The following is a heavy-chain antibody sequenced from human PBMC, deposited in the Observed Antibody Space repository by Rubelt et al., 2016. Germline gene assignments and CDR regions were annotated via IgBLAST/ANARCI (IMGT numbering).Heavy chain of an antibody. CDR2: IYYTGIT. CDR1: DGSIRISTYY. V-gene: IGHV4-39*07. Sequence: QLQLQESGPGLVKPSETLSLTCTVSDGSIRISTYYWAWIRQPPGKGLEWIGTIYYTGITYYNPSLKSRATMSVDTSKKQFSLTLSSVTAADTAVYYCARGRFRDSVDYWGQGTLVTVSS. J-gene: IGHJ4*02. CDR3: ARGRFRDSVDY. D-gene: IGHD3-16*01.